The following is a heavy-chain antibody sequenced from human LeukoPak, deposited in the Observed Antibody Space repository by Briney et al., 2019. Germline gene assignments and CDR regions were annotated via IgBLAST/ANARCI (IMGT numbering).Heavy chain of an antibody. D-gene: IGHD5-18*01. CDR1: GFTFSSYS. V-gene: IGHV3-48*02. CDR3: AIALGYSYGQEAFDI. CDR2: ISSSSSTI. J-gene: IGHJ3*02. Sequence: GGSLRLSCAASGFTFSSYSMNWVRQAPGKRLEWVSYISSSSSTIYYADSVKGRFTISRDNAKNSLYLQMNSLRDEDTAIYFCAIALGYSYGQEAFDIWGQGTMVTVSS.